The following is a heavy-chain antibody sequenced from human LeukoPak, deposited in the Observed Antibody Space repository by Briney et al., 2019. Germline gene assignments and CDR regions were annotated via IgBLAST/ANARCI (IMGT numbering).Heavy chain of an antibody. CDR1: GFTVSSNY. V-gene: IGHV3-66*01. CDR2: IYSGGST. D-gene: IGHD3-3*01. Sequence: PGGSLRLSCAASGFTVSSNYMSWVRQAPGKGLEWVSVIYSGGSTYYADSVKGRFTISRDNSKNTLYLQMNSLRAEDTAVYYCARDCNFWSGYYDYWGQGTLVTVSS. J-gene: IGHJ4*02. CDR3: ARDCNFWSGYYDY.